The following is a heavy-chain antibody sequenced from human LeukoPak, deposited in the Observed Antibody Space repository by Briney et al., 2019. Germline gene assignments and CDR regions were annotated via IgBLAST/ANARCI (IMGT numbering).Heavy chain of an antibody. J-gene: IGHJ4*02. V-gene: IGHV1-3*01. CDR2: INAGNGNT. CDR3: ARGSDEAAADYFDY. D-gene: IGHD6-13*01. CDR1: GYTFTSYA. Sequence: GASVKVSCKASGYTFTSYAMHWVRQAPGQRLEWMGWINAGNGNTKYSQKFQGRVTITRDTSASTAYMELSSLRSEDTAVYYCARGSDEAAADYFDYWGQGTLVTASS.